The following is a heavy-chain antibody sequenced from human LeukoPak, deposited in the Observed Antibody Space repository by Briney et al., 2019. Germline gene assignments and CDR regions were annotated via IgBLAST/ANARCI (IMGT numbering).Heavy chain of an antibody. CDR2: ISTNGDST. CDR3: ARDFFPIVDSTWYEIGY. Sequence: GGSLRLSCAASGFTFSTYAMHWVRQAPGKGLEYVSAISTNGDSTYYADSVKGRFTISRDNSRNTLYLQMDSLRSEDTAVYYCARDFFPIVDSTWYEIGYWGQGTLVTVSS. D-gene: IGHD2-21*01. V-gene: IGHV3-64*02. CDR1: GFTFSTYA. J-gene: IGHJ4*02.